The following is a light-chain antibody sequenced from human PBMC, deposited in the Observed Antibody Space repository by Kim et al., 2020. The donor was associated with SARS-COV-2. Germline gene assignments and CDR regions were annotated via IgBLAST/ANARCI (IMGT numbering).Light chain of an antibody. CDR1: TLPEKQ. V-gene: IGLV3-25*03. CDR3: QSADGSGTYV. Sequence: PGQTARITCSGDTLPEKQTYWYQRKSGQAPLLVIYKDNERPSGIPGRFSGSSSGTTVTLTISGVQAEDDADYYCQSADGSGTYVFGTGTKVTVL. CDR2: KDN. J-gene: IGLJ1*01.